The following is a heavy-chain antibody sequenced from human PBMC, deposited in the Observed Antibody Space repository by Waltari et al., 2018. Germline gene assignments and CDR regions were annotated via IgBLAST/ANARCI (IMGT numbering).Heavy chain of an antibody. CDR1: GYTFTGYY. D-gene: IGHD4-4*01. CDR3: ARDQPALQWSRRFDY. Sequence: QVQLVQSGAEVKKPGASVKVSCKASGYTFTGYYMHWVRQAPGQGLEWMGVVNPNIVGTNYGQTFQVRFTMTRDTSISTAYMELGRLRSDDTAVYYCARDQPALQWSRRFDYWGQGTLVTVSS. CDR2: VNPNIVGT. V-gene: IGHV1-2*02. J-gene: IGHJ4*02.